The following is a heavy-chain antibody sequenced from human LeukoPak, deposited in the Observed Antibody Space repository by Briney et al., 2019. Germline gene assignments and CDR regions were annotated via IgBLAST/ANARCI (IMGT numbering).Heavy chain of an antibody. J-gene: IGHJ4*02. CDR3: AREEDKGTLDY. D-gene: IGHD2-15*01. CDR2: IYYSGST. CDR1: GASISSYY. Sequence: PSETLSLTCSVSGASISSYYWSWIRQPPGKGLEWIGYIYYSGSTNYHPSLKSRVTISVDTSKNQFSLKLSSVTAADTAVYYCAREEDKGTLDYWGQGTLVTVSS. V-gene: IGHV4-59*01.